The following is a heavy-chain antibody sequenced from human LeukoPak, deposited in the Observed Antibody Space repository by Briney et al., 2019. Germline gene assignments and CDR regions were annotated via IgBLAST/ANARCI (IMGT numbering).Heavy chain of an antibody. CDR1: GGSISSSNW. Sequence: SETLSLTCAVSGGSISSSNWWSWVRQPPGKGLEWIGEIYHSGSTNYNPSLKSRVTISVDTSKNQFSLKLSSVTAADTAVYYCARGPITMIVVNWGQGTLVTVSS. D-gene: IGHD3-22*01. CDR3: ARGPITMIVVN. J-gene: IGHJ4*02. V-gene: IGHV4-4*02. CDR2: IYHSGST.